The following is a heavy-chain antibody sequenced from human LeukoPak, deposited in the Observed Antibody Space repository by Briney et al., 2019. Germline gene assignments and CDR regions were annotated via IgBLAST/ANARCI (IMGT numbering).Heavy chain of an antibody. CDR3: ARRSCPSGVCSLDY. CDR1: GGSISNYY. J-gene: IGHJ4*02. V-gene: IGHV4-59*08. Sequence: PSETLSLTCTLSGGSISNYYWSWIRQPPGKGLEWIGYIYYSGSTNYNPSVKSRVTISVDTSKDHFSLNLSSVTAADTAMYYCARRSCPSGVCSLDYWGQGTLVTVSS. CDR2: IYYSGST. D-gene: IGHD2-8*01.